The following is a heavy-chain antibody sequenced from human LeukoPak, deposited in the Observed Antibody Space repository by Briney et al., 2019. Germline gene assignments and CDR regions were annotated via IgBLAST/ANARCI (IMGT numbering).Heavy chain of an antibody. CDR1: GFTFSSYG. CDR2: IWYDGSNK. D-gene: IGHD5-24*01. J-gene: IGHJ4*02. V-gene: IGHV3-33*01. Sequence: GGSLRLSCAASGFTFSSYGMHWVRQAPGKGLEWVAVIWYDGSNKYYADSVKGRFTISRDNSKSTLYLQMNSLRAEDTAVYYCARDLGGYNPDYWGQGTLVTVSS. CDR3: ARDLGGYNPDY.